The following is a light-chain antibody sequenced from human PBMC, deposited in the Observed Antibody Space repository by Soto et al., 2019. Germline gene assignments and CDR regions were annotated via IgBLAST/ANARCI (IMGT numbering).Light chain of an antibody. Sequence: QSALTQPRSVSASPGQSVTISCTGTSSDVGTYDYVSWYQQHPGKAPKLIIYDVNKRPSGVPDRFSGSKSGYTASLTISGLQADDEADYYCCSYAGSYTMIFGGGTKVTVL. CDR3: CSYAGSYTMI. CDR2: DVN. CDR1: SSDVGTYDY. V-gene: IGLV2-11*01. J-gene: IGLJ2*01.